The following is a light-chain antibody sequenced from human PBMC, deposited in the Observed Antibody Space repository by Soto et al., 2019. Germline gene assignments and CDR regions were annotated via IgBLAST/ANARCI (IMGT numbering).Light chain of an antibody. CDR2: EGS. Sequence: QSALTQPASVSGSAGQSITISCTGTSSDVGSYNLVSWYQQHPGKAPKLMIYEGSKRPSGVSNRFSGSKSGNTASLTIPGLQAEDEADYYCCSYAGSSTYVFGTGTKVTVL. J-gene: IGLJ1*01. V-gene: IGLV2-23*01. CDR3: CSYAGSSTYV. CDR1: SSDVGSYNL.